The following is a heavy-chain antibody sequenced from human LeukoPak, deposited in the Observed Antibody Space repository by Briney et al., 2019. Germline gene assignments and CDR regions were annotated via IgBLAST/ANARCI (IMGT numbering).Heavy chain of an antibody. Sequence: ASVKVSCKASGYTFTGYYMHWVRQAPGQGLEWMGRINPNSGGTNYAQKFQGRVTMTRDTSISTAYMELSRLRSDDTAVYYCARAPIRGLVAFDIWGQGTMVTVSS. V-gene: IGHV1-2*06. CDR2: INPNSGGT. J-gene: IGHJ3*02. CDR3: ARAPIRGLVAFDI. CDR1: GYTFTGYY. D-gene: IGHD3-10*01.